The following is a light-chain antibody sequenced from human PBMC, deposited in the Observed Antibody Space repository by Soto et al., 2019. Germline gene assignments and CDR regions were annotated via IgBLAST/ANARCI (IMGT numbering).Light chain of an antibody. V-gene: IGKV3-11*01. J-gene: IGKJ4*01. CDR3: QQRPNWPLT. Sequence: EIVLTQSPATLSLSPGEGATLSCRASQSISSHLAWYQQKPGQAPRLLMYDASNMATGIPARFSGSGSGTDFNITISSLAPEDFAVYYCQQRPNWPLTFGGGTKVEIK. CDR1: QSISSH. CDR2: DAS.